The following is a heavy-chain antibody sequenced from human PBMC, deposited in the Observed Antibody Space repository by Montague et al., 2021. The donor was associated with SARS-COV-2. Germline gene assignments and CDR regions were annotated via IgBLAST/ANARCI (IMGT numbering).Heavy chain of an antibody. J-gene: IGHJ6*01. D-gene: IGHD1-1*01. CDR1: GDSVSSNSAT. Sequence: CAISGDSVSSNSATWNWVRQSPSRGLEWLGGTYYRSKWYNDYAVSVRGRVTINPDTSKNQFSLQLNSVTPEDTAIYYCTSGREGNYNVMDVWGQGTTVTASS. CDR2: TYYRSKWYN. V-gene: IGHV6-1*01. CDR3: TSGREGNYNVMDV.